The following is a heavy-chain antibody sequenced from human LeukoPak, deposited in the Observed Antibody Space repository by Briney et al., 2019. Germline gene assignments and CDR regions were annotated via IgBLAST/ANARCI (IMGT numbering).Heavy chain of an antibody. J-gene: IGHJ5*02. CDR1: GFTFSSYW. D-gene: IGHD2-2*01. Sequence: PGGSLRLSCAASGFTFSSYWMSWVRQAPGKGLEWVANIKQDGSEKYYMDSVKGRFTISRDNAKNSLYLQMNSLRAENTAVYYCARDPKQDIVVVPALGWFDPWGQGTLVTVSS. V-gene: IGHV3-7*01. CDR2: IKQDGSEK. CDR3: ARDPKQDIVVVPALGWFDP.